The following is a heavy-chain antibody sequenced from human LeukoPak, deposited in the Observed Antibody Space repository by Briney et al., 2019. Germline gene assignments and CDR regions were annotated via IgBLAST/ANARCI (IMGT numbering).Heavy chain of an antibody. CDR3: ARGSPPRVYYDRSGYYSYYFDC. V-gene: IGHV1-18*01. D-gene: IGHD3-22*01. CDR2: ISPYNGNT. Sequence: ASVKVSCKASGYKFTNYGISWVRQAPGQGLEWMGWISPYNGNTIYAQKLQGRVTMTTDTSTSTAYMELRSLRSDDTAVYYCARGSPPRVYYDRSGYYSYYFDCWGQGTLVTVSS. CDR1: GYKFTNYG. J-gene: IGHJ4*02.